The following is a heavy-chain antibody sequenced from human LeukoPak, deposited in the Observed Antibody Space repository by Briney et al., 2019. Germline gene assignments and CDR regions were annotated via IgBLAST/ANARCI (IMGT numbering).Heavy chain of an antibody. D-gene: IGHD6-19*01. J-gene: IGHJ4*02. CDR3: ARDQWLDY. CDR1: GFTFSGYI. V-gene: IGHV3-48*01. CDR2: IGSSGNTI. Sequence: PGGSLRLFCAASGFTFSGYIMNWVRQAPGKGLGWVSFIGSSGNTIYYADSLKGRFTVSRDNAKNSLYLQMNSLRAEDTAVYYCARDQWLDYWGQGTLVTVSS.